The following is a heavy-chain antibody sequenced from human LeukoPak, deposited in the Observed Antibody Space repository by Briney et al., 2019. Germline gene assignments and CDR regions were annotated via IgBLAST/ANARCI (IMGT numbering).Heavy chain of an antibody. CDR2: ISWNSGSI. Sequence: AGGSLRLSCAASGFTLDDYAMHWVRHAPGKGLEWVSGISWNSGSIGYADSVKGRFTISRDNAKNSLYLQMNSLRAEDTALYYCAKGRDKYQLLSKNWFDPWGQGTLVTVSS. J-gene: IGHJ5*02. CDR3: AKGRDKYQLLSKNWFDP. CDR1: GFTLDDYA. V-gene: IGHV3-9*01. D-gene: IGHD2-2*01.